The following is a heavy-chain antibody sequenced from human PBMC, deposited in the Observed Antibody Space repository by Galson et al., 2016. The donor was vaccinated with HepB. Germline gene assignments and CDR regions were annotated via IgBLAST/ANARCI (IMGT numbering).Heavy chain of an antibody. CDR2: TRNKANSYTT. CDR1: GFTFSDHY. J-gene: IGHJ4*02. V-gene: IGHV3-72*01. D-gene: IGHD3-3*01. Sequence: SLRLSCAASGFTFSDHYMDWVRQAPGKGLEWVGRTRNKANSYTTEYAASVKGRFTISRDDSKNSLYLQMNSLKTEDTAVYYCARSGPYYDVRTTYPICFDYWGPGTLVTVSS. CDR3: ARSGPYYDVRTTYPICFDY.